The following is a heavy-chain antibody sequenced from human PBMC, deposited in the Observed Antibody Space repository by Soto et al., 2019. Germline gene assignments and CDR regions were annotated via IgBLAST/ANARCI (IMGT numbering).Heavy chain of an antibody. CDR3: ASHHDYGDYVPLQTPFEY. D-gene: IGHD4-17*01. J-gene: IGHJ4*02. CDR2: IYYSGST. V-gene: IGHV4-39*01. Sequence: PSETLSLTCTVSGGSISSSSYYWGWIRQPPGKGLEWIGSIYYSGSTYYNPSLKSRVTISVDTSKNQFSLKLSSVTAADTAVYYCASHHDYGDYVPLQTPFEYWGQGTLVTVSS. CDR1: GGSISSSSYY.